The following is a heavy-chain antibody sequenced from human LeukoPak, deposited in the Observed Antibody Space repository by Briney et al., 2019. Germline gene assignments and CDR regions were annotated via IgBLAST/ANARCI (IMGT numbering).Heavy chain of an antibody. CDR3: ARGYYDSSGYYYPGHFDY. CDR1: GGSISSGGYY. J-gene: IGHJ4*02. CDR2: IYYSGST. D-gene: IGHD3-22*01. Sequence: SETLSLTCTVSGGSISSGGYYWSWIRQHPGKGLEWIGYIYYSGSTYYNPSLKSRVTISVDTSKNQFSLKLSSVTAADTAVYYCARGYYDSSGYYYPGHFDYWGQGTLVTVSS. V-gene: IGHV4-31*03.